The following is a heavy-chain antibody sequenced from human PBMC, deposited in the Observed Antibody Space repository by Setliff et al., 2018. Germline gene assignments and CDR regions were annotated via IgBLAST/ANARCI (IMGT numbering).Heavy chain of an antibody. J-gene: IGHJ6*03. V-gene: IGHV1-46*03. CDR2: INPSGGLT. Sequence: ASVKVSCKAPGYTLSKYYMHWVRQAPGQGLEWMGIINPSGGLTKYAQKFQGRVTMTSDTSTNTVYLEVSSLRSEDTAVYFCAREGVDTRSSTDYRNYMDVWGKGTTVTVSS. D-gene: IGHD5-18*01. CDR3: AREGVDTRSSTDYRNYMDV. CDR1: GYTLSKYY.